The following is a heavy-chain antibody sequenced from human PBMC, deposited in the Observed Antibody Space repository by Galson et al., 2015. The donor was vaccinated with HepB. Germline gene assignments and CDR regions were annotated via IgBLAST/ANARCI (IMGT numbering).Heavy chain of an antibody. Sequence: SETLSLTCAVYGGSLGSYYWGWIRQPPGKGLEWIGEVNNRKTGNFRSTNYSPSLKSRVTISINASKKQFSLNLTSVTAADTAVYYCARGRVADVKGCSGATCYTWLPTGAFDVWGRGTVVTVSS. CDR1: GGSLGSYY. V-gene: IGHV4-34*01. CDR2: VNNRKTGNFRST. CDR3: ARGRVADVKGCSGATCYTWLPTGAFDV. D-gene: IGHD2-2*02. J-gene: IGHJ3*01.